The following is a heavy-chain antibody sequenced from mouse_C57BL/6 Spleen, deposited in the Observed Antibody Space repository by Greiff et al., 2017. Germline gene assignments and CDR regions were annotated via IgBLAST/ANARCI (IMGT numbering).Heavy chain of an antibody. V-gene: IGHV7-3*01. CDR3: ASSTVVATDWYFDV. J-gene: IGHJ1*03. CDR2: IRNKANGYTT. CDR1: GFTFTDYY. Sequence: EVQRVESGGGLVQPGGSLSLSCAASGFTFTDYYMSWVRQPPGKALEWLGFIRNKANGYTTEYSASVKGRFTISRDNSQSSLYRQMQALRAEDSATYYCASSTVVATDWYFDVWGTGTTVTVSS. D-gene: IGHD1-1*01.